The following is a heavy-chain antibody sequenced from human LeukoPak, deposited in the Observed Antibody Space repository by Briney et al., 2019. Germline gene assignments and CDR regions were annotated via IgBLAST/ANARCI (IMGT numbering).Heavy chain of an antibody. Sequence: QTGGSLRLSCAASGFTFSSYAMSWVRQAPGKGLEWVSAISGSGGSTYYADSVKGRFTITRDNSKNTLYLQMNSLRADDTAVYYCAKSELVIAPFDYWGQGTLVAVSS. CDR2: ISGSGGST. J-gene: IGHJ4*02. D-gene: IGHD3-9*01. V-gene: IGHV3-23*01. CDR3: AKSELVIAPFDY. CDR1: GFTFSSYA.